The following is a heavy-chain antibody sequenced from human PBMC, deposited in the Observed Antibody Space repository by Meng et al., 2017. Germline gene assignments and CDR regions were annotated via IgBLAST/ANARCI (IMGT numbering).Heavy chain of an antibody. Sequence: QGQLQQWGAVPLQTSDTLYLTCVVYGGAFSGYCWSWIRQPPGKGLEWIRESNHSGSTNYNPSLKSRVTISVDTSKNQFSRKLSSVTAADTAVYYCARGLGYCSGGSSCWGQGTLVTVSS. CDR3: ARGLGYCSGGSSC. V-gene: IGHV4-34*01. D-gene: IGHD2-15*01. CDR2: SNHSGST. J-gene: IGHJ4*02. CDR1: GGAFSGYC.